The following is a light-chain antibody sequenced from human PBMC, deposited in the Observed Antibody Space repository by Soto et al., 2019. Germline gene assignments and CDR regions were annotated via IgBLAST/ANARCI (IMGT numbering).Light chain of an antibody. J-gene: IGKJ2*01. CDR2: GAS. CDR3: QQYNKWPAYI. Sequence: EIVMTQSPATLSVSPGTTATLSCRASQSVSSYLAWYQQRPGQAPRLLIYGASTRATGIPARFSGGESGTEFTLTITNVQSEDFAIYYCQQYNKWPAYIFGQGTKLEIK. V-gene: IGKV3-15*01. CDR1: QSVSSY.